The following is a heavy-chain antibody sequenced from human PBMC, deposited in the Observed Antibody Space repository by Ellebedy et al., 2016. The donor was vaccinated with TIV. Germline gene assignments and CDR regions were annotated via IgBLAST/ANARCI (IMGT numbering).Heavy chain of an antibody. CDR1: GFRFSSHG. CDR3: ARNRIVVVDRRQRNWFDP. Sequence: GESLKISXEASGFRFSSHGMHWVRQAPGKGLEWVAVIWYDGSNKYYADSVKGRFTISRDNSKNTLYLQMNSLRAEDTAVYYCARNRIVVVDRRQRNWFDPWGQGTLVTVSS. D-gene: IGHD2-15*01. V-gene: IGHV3-33*01. CDR2: IWYDGSNK. J-gene: IGHJ5*02.